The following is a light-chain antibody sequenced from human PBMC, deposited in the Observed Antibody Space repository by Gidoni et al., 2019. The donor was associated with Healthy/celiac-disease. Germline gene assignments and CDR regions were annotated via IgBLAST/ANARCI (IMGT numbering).Light chain of an antibody. CDR3: QSYDSSLHVV. Sequence: QSVLTQPPSVSGAPRQRVTIPCTGSSSNIGAGYDVHWYQQLPGTAPKLLIYGNSTRPSGVPDRFSGSKSGTSASLAITGLQAEDEADYYCQSYDSSLHVVFGGGTKLTVL. J-gene: IGLJ2*01. CDR1: SSNIGAGYD. CDR2: GNS. V-gene: IGLV1-40*01.